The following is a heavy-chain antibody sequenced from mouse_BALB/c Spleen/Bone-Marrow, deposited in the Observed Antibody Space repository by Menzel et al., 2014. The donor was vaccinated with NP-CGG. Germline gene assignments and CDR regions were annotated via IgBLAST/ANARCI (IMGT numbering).Heavy chain of an antibody. CDR2: ISNLAYSI. CDR1: GFTFXDYG. Sequence: EVKLVESGGGLVQPGGSRKLSCAASGFTFXDYGMAWVRQAPGKGPEWVAFISNLAYSICYADTVTGRFTISRENAKNTPYLEMSSLRSEDTAMYYCARLYGSGYGYAVDYWGQGTSVTVSS. V-gene: IGHV5-15*02. CDR3: ARLYGSGYGYAVDY. D-gene: IGHD1-1*01. J-gene: IGHJ4*01.